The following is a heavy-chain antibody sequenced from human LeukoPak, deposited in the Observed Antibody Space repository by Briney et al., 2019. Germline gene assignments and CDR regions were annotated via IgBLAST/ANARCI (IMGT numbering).Heavy chain of an antibody. CDR3: ARESTVLTPYYYYYYYMDV. D-gene: IGHD2-8*01. J-gene: IGHJ6*03. Sequence: SETLSLTCTVSGYSISSGYYWGWIRQPPGKGLEWIGSIYHSGSTYYNPSLKSRVTISVDTSKNQFSLKLSSVTAADTAVYYCARESTVLTPYYYYYYYMDVWGTGTTVTVSS. CDR2: IYHSGST. V-gene: IGHV4-38-2*02. CDR1: GYSISSGYY.